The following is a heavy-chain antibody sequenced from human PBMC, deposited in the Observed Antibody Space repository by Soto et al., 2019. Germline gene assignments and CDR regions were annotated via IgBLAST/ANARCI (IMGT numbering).Heavy chain of an antibody. CDR3: ARVRVGSYNWFDP. CDR1: GFSFSSYW. V-gene: IGHV3-74*01. CDR2: INSDGSRT. J-gene: IGHJ5*02. Sequence: EVQLVESGGGLVQPGGSLRLSCAVSGFSFSSYWMHWVRQAPGKGLEWVSRINSDGSRTYYADSVKGRFNISRDNAKNTLYLQMNSLRAEDTAVYYCARVRVGSYNWFDPWGQGTLVTVSS. D-gene: IGHD6-13*01.